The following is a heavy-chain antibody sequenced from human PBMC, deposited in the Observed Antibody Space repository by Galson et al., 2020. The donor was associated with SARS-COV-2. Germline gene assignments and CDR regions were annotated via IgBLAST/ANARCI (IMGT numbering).Heavy chain of an antibody. D-gene: IGHD5-12*01. V-gene: IGHV4-59*01. CDR1: GDYIRSYY. Sequence: ASETLNITCTIYGDYIRSYYWTWIRQHQGKGREWIGYISYSGRTIYNPSLKSRVTISVDTSKNQFSLKLSSVTAADTAVYYCAAFQWGGNIVATLGYYYGMDVWGQGTTVTVSS. J-gene: IGHJ6*02. CDR2: ISYSGRT. CDR3: AAFQWGGNIVATLGYYYGMDV.